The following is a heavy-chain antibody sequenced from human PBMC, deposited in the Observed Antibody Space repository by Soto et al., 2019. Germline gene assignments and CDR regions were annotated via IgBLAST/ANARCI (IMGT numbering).Heavy chain of an antibody. CDR3: ARDWFGIDY. CDR1: GYTFTSYG. V-gene: IGHV1-18*01. Sequence: QVQLVQSGAEVKKPGASVKVSCKASGYTFTSYGISWVRQAPGQGLEWMGWINPYNGNTNYAQKLQGRVTMTTDTSTHTPYMELRSPRYDDTAVYYCARDWFGIDYWGQGPLVTVSS. CDR2: INPYNGNT. D-gene: IGHD3-16*01. J-gene: IGHJ4*02.